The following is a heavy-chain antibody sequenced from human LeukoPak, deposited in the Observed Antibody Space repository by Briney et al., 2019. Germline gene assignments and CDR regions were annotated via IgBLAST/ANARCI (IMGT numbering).Heavy chain of an antibody. CDR1: GFTLSSYY. Sequence: PGGSLRLSCAASGFTLSSYYMSWVRQAPGKGLEWVSVIYSGGSTYYADSVKGRFTISRDNSKNTLYLQMNSLRAEDTAVYYCARVTRDGYKDYWGQGTLVTVSS. CDR2: IYSGGST. J-gene: IGHJ4*02. CDR3: ARVTRDGYKDY. D-gene: IGHD5-24*01. V-gene: IGHV3-53*01.